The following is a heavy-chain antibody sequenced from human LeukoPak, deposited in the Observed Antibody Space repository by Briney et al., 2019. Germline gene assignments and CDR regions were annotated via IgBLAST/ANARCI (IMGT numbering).Heavy chain of an antibody. V-gene: IGHV4-59*01. CDR2: IYYSGST. Sequence: SVTLSLTCTVSGGSISSYYWSWIRQPPGKGLEWIGYIYYSGSTNYNPSLKSRVTISVDTSKNQFSLKLSSVTAADTAVYYCAKVEERYSSSWYQFEGWFDPWGQGTLVTVSS. CDR3: AKVEERYSSSWYQFEGWFDP. D-gene: IGHD6-13*01. J-gene: IGHJ5*02. CDR1: GGSISSYY.